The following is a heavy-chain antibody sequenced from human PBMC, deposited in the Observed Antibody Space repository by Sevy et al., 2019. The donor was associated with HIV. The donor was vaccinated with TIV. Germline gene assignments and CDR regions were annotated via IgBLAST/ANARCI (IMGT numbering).Heavy chain of an antibody. V-gene: IGHV3-7*01. J-gene: IGHJ6*02. CDR1: EFTFSSYW. Sequence: GVLRLSCAASEFTFSSYWMSWVRQAPGKGLEWVANIKQDGSEKYYVDSVKGRFTISRDNAKNSLYLQMNSLRAEDTAVYYCARSGGSYDYGMDVWGQGTTVTVSS. CDR2: IKQDGSEK. CDR3: ARSGGSYDYGMDV. D-gene: IGHD1-26*01.